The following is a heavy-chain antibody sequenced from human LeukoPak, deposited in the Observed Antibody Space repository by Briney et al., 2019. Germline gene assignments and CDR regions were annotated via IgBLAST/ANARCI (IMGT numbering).Heavy chain of an antibody. Sequence: PSETLSLTCTLSGGSISTYYWSWIRQPPGKGLEWIGYIYHSGSTNYNPSLKSRVTISVDTSKNQFSLKLSSVTAADTAVYYCARVGDILTLDYWGQGTLVTVSS. J-gene: IGHJ4*02. CDR3: ARVGDILTLDY. D-gene: IGHD3-9*01. V-gene: IGHV4-59*01. CDR1: GGSISTYY. CDR2: IYHSGST.